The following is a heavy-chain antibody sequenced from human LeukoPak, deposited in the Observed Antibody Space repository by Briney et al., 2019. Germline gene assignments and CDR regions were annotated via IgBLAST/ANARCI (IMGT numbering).Heavy chain of an antibody. J-gene: IGHJ6*02. CDR3: AMLPGRYCSSTSCFPYYYCGMDV. CDR2: INPNSGGT. Sequence: ASVKVSCKASGYTFTGYYMHWVRQAPGQGLEWMGWINPNSGGTNYAQKFQGRVTMTRDTSISTAYMELSRLRSDDTAVYYCAMLPGRYCSSTSCFPYYYCGMDVWGQGTTVTVSS. D-gene: IGHD2-2*01. V-gene: IGHV1-2*02. CDR1: GYTFTGYY.